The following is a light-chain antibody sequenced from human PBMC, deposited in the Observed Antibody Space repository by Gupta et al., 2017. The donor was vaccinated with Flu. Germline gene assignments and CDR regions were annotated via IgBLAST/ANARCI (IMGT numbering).Light chain of an antibody. J-gene: IGLJ1*01. CDR1: SSDVGGYNY. CDR3: SSYSNTITLV. Sequence: QSALTHPASLSGSPGQSSTITCTGTSSDVGGYNYVSWYQQHPGKAPKLMIYDVINRPSGVSYRFSGSKSDNTASLTISGLQAEDEADYYCSSYSNTITLVFGSGTKVTVL. CDR2: DVI. V-gene: IGLV2-14*03.